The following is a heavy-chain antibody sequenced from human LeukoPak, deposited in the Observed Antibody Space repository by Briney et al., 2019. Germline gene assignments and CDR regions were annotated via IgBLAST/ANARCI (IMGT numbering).Heavy chain of an antibody. CDR3: AREPYGSGSQPVDY. J-gene: IGHJ4*02. D-gene: IGHD3-10*01. CDR2: IIPIFGKA. Sequence: GASVKVSCKASGGTFSSYAISWVRQAPGQGLEWMGRIIPIFGKANYAQKFQGSVTITTDASTSTAYMELSSLRSEDTAVYYCAREPYGSGSQPVDYWGQGTLVTVSS. V-gene: IGHV1-69*05. CDR1: GGTFSSYA.